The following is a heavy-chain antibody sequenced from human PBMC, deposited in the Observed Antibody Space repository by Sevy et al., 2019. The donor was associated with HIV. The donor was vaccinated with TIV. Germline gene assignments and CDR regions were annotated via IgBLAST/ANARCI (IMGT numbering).Heavy chain of an antibody. CDR2: INPSGGST. CDR1: GYTFTSYY. Sequence: ASVKLSCKASGYTFTSYYMHWVRQAPGQGLEWMGIINPSGGSTSYAQKFQGRVTMTRDTSTSTVYMELSSLRSEDTAVYYCARTDIVVVVAATSMGYFDYWGQGTLVTVSS. D-gene: IGHD2-15*01. J-gene: IGHJ4*02. CDR3: ARTDIVVVVAATSMGYFDY. V-gene: IGHV1-46*01.